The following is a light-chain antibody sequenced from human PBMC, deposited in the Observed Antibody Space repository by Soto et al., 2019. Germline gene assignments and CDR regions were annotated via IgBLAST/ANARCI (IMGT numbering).Light chain of an antibody. CDR2: AAS. CDR3: QQRYSTLSYT. J-gene: IGKJ2*01. Sequence: DIQMTQSPSSLSASVGDRVTITCRASQSISNYLNWYQQKPGKAPKLLIYAASTLQSGVPSRFSGSGSGTAFTLTISSLQPEDVSTYYCQQRYSTLSYTFGQGTKLEIK. V-gene: IGKV1-39*01. CDR1: QSISNY.